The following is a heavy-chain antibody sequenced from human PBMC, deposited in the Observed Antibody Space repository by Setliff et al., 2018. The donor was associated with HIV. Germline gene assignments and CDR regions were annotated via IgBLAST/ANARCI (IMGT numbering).Heavy chain of an antibody. Sequence: PGESLKISCRGSGYSFTSYWIGWVRQMPGKGLEWMGIIYPGDSDTRYSPSFQGQVTMSADKSISTAYLQWSGLKASDTAMYYCARQPTDTSGYNNWFDSWGQGTLVTVSS. CDR3: ARQPTDTSGYNNWFDS. CDR2: IYPGDSDT. CDR1: GYSFTSYW. D-gene: IGHD3-3*01. V-gene: IGHV5-51*01. J-gene: IGHJ5*01.